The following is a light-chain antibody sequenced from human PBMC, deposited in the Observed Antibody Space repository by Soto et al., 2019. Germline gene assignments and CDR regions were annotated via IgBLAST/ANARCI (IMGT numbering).Light chain of an antibody. V-gene: IGLV1-47*01. Sequence: QSVLTQPPSASGTPGQRITISCSGNSSDIGTNYVYWYQQLPGTAPKLLIYRNNQRPSGVPDRFSGSKSGTSASLAISGLRSEDEADYHCAAWDDSLSGFYVFGTGTKVTVL. CDR3: AAWDDSLSGFYV. CDR1: SSDIGTNY. CDR2: RNN. J-gene: IGLJ1*01.